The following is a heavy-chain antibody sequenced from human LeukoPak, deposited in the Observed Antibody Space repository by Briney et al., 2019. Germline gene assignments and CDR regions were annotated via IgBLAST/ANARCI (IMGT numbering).Heavy chain of an antibody. CDR3: ARGRQWLGGGYYFDY. Sequence: SETLSLTCAVYGGSFSGYYWSWIRQPPGKGLEWIGEINHSGSTNYNPSLKSRVTISVDTSKNQFSLKLSSVTAADTAVYYRARGRQWLGGGYYFDYWGQGTLVTVSS. J-gene: IGHJ4*02. CDR2: INHSGST. V-gene: IGHV4-34*01. D-gene: IGHD6-19*01. CDR1: GGSFSGYY.